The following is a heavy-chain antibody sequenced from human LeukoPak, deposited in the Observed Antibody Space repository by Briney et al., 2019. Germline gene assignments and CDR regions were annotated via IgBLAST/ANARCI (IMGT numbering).Heavy chain of an antibody. CDR2: IIPILGIA. CDR3: AGSYSYGPPPLDY. J-gene: IGHJ4*02. V-gene: IGHV1-69*04. D-gene: IGHD5-18*01. Sequence: ASVKVSCKASGGTFSSYAISWVRQAPGQGLEWMGRIIPILGIANYAQKFQGRVTITADKSTSTAYMELSSQRSEDTAVYYCAGSYSYGPPPLDYWGQGTLVTVSS. CDR1: GGTFSSYA.